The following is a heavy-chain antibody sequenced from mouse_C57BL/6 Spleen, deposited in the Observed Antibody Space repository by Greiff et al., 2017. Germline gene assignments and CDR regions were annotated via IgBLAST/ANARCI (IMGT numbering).Heavy chain of an antibody. D-gene: IGHD2-5*01. CDR3: ARDIYYSNYEAMDY. V-gene: IGHV5-4*01. J-gene: IGHJ4*01. CDR2: ISDGGSYT. CDR1: GFTFSSYA. Sequence: EVQLVESGGGLVKPGGSLKLSCAASGFTFSSYAMSWVRQTPEKRLEWVATISDGGSYTYYPDNVKGRFTISRDNAKNNLYLQMSHLKSEDTAMYYCARDIYYSNYEAMDYWGQGTSVTVSS.